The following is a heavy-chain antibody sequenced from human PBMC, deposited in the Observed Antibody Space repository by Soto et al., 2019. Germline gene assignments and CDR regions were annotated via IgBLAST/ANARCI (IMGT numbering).Heavy chain of an antibody. J-gene: IGHJ5*02. Sequence: SETLSLTCSVSGASVTSTEHYWTWIRQSPGKGLEWIGYIHYGGSTVYNPSLKGRSTVSLDTSKHQFSLNLTSVTAADTAVYFCARVRYCLSGDCFPNWYDPWGQGTLVTVSS. V-gene: IGHV4-30-4*01. CDR3: ARVRYCLSGDCFPNWYDP. D-gene: IGHD2-21*02. CDR2: IHYGGST. CDR1: GASVTSTEHY.